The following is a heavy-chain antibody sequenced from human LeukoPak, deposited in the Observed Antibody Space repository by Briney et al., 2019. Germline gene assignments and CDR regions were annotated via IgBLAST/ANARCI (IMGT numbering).Heavy chain of an antibody. J-gene: IGHJ4*02. Sequence: PSETLSLTCIVSGGSISSSSYYWGWIRQPPGKGLEWIGSIYHSGSTYYNPSLKSRVTISVDTSKNQFSLNLSSVTAADTAVYYCARGVARSSKFHFSYYFDYWGQGTLVTVSS. V-gene: IGHV4-39*07. CDR2: IYHSGST. CDR1: GGSISSSSYY. D-gene: IGHD6-6*01. CDR3: ARGVARSSKFHFSYYFDY.